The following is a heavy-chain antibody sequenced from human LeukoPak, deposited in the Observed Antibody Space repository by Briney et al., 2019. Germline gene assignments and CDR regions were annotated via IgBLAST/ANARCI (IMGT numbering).Heavy chain of an antibody. CDR3: ARIGDYGSGSEGFDP. CDR1: GYTFTSYY. Sequence: ATVKVSCKASGYTFTSYYIHWVRQAPGQGLEWMGIISPSVGTNTYAQKLEDRVTMTRDTSKTTVYMELRSLRSEDTAVYYCARIGDYGSGSEGFDPWGQGTLVTVSS. CDR2: ISPSVGTN. V-gene: IGHV1-46*04. J-gene: IGHJ5*02. D-gene: IGHD3-10*01.